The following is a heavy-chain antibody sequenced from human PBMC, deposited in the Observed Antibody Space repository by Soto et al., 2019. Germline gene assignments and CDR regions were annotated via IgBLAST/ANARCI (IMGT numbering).Heavy chain of an antibody. CDR2: ISAYNGNT. J-gene: IGHJ4*02. CDR1: GYTFTSYG. V-gene: IGHV1-18*01. CDR3: ARNSPSYYDYIWGSVTVEGFDY. Sequence: GASVKVSCKASGYTFTSYGISWVRQAPGQGLEWMGWISAYNGNTNYAQKLQGRVTMTTDTSTSSAYMELRSLRSDDTAVYYCARNSPSYYDYIWGSVTVEGFDYWGQGTLVTVSS. D-gene: IGHD3-16*01.